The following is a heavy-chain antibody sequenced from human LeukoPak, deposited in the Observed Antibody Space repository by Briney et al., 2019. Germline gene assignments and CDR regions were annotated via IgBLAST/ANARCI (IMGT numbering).Heavy chain of an antibody. CDR1: GFTFSSYW. D-gene: IGHD6-13*01. V-gene: IGHV3-21*01. J-gene: IGHJ6*02. CDR2: ISSSSSYI. CDR3: ARVIAAPRGASMDV. Sequence: GGSLRLSCAASGFTFSSYWMHWVRQAPGKGLEWVSSISSSSSYIYYADSVKGRFTISRDNAKNSLYLQMNSLRAEDTAVYYCARVIAAPRGASMDVWGQGTTVTVSS.